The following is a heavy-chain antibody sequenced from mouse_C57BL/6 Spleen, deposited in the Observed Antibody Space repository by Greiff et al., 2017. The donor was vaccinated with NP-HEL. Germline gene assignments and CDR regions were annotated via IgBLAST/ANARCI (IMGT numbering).Heavy chain of an antibody. Sequence: EVKLMESGGGLVQSGRSLRLSCATSGFTFSDFYMEWVRQAPGKGLEWIAASRNKANDYTTEYSASVKGRFIVSRDTSQSILYLQMNALRAEDTAIYYCARGTYGNYGLAYWGQRTLVTVSA. D-gene: IGHD2-1*01. CDR1: GFTFSDFY. CDR2: SRNKANDYTT. J-gene: IGHJ3*01. V-gene: IGHV7-1*01. CDR3: ARGTYGNYGLAY.